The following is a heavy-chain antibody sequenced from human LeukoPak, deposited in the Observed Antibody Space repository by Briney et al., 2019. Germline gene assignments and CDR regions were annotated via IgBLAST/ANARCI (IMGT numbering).Heavy chain of an antibody. Sequence: SETPSLTCTVSGGSISSYYWSWIRQPPGKGLEWIGYIYYSGSTNYNPSLKSRVTISVDTSKNQFSLKLSSVTAADTAVYYCARGVVVVTATVPDAFDIWGQGTMVTVSS. J-gene: IGHJ3*02. CDR3: ARGVVVVTATVPDAFDI. CDR1: GGSISSYY. D-gene: IGHD2-21*02. V-gene: IGHV4-59*01. CDR2: IYYSGST.